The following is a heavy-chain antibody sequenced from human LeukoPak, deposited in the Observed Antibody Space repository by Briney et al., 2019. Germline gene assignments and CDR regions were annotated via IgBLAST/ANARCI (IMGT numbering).Heavy chain of an antibody. J-gene: IGHJ4*02. CDR2: ISSSSSYI. CDR3: ARDPGTSLDY. CDR1: GFTFSSYS. D-gene: IGHD1-1*01. V-gene: IGHV3-21*01. Sequence: GSLRLSCAASGFTFSSYSMNWVRQAPGKVLEWVSSISSSSSYIYYADSVKGRFTISRDNAKNSLYLQMNSLRAEDTAVYYCARDPGTSLDYWGQGTLVTVSS.